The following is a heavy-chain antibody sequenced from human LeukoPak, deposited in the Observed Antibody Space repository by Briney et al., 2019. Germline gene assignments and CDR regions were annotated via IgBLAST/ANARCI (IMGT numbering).Heavy chain of an antibody. CDR1: GFTFSSYW. CDR2: ISGSGGST. J-gene: IGHJ4*02. D-gene: IGHD3-22*01. CDR3: AKWDTYYDSSGYYFY. V-gene: IGHV3-23*01. Sequence: PGGSLRLSCVASGFTFSSYWMTWVRQAPGKGLEWVSAISGSGGSTYYADSVKGRFTISRDSSKNTLYLQMNSLRAEDTAVYYCAKWDTYYDSSGYYFYWGQGTLVTVSS.